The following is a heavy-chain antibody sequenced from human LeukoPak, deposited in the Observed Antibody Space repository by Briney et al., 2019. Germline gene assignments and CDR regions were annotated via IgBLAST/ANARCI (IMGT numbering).Heavy chain of an antibody. Sequence: GGSLRLSCAASGFTFSSYAIHWVRQAPGKGLEWVAVISYDGSNKYYADSVKGRFTISRDNSKNTLYLQMNSLRAEDTAVYYCARTRIAVAVFDYWGQGTLVTVSS. J-gene: IGHJ4*02. CDR2: ISYDGSNK. CDR1: GFTFSSYA. V-gene: IGHV3-30-3*01. D-gene: IGHD6-19*01. CDR3: ARTRIAVAVFDY.